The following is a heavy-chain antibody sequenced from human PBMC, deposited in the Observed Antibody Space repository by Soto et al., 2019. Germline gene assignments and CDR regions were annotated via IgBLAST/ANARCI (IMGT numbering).Heavy chain of an antibody. Sequence: QVQLVQSGAEVKKPGSSVKVSCKASGGTFSSYAISWVRQAPGQGLEWMGGIIPIFGTANYAQKFQGRVTITADESTSTAYTELSSLRSEDTAVYYCARGLHGYYYDSGGYYSYWGQGTLVTVSS. CDR1: GGTFSSYA. D-gene: IGHD3-22*01. CDR2: IIPIFGTA. V-gene: IGHV1-69*01. CDR3: ARGLHGYYYDSGGYYSY. J-gene: IGHJ4*02.